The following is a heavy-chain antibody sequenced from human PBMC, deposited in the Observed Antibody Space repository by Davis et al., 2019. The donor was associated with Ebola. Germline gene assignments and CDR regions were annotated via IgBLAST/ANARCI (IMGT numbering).Heavy chain of an antibody. CDR2: IYYSGST. D-gene: IGHD1-26*01. V-gene: IGHV4-59*08. CDR1: GGPISSYY. CDR3: ARHTSGSYSSYFDY. Sequence: MPSETLSLTCTVSGGPISSYYWGWIRQPPGKGLEWIGYIYYSGSTNYNPSLKSRVTISVDTSKNLFSLKLNSVTAADTAVYYCARHTSGSYSSYFDYWGQGTLLTVSS. J-gene: IGHJ4*02.